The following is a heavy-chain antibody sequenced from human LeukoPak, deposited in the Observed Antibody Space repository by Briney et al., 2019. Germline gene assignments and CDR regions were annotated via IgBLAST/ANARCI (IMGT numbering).Heavy chain of an antibody. CDR2: IYYSGST. CDR1: GGSISRGGYY. J-gene: IGHJ4*02. D-gene: IGHD3-3*01. Sequence: PSETLSLTCTVSGGSISRGGYYWSWIRQHPGKGLEWIGYIYYSGSTYYNPSLKSRVTISVDTSKNQFSLKLSSVTAADTAVYYCARVLVFGDYLDYWGQGTLVTVSS. CDR3: ARVLVFGDYLDY. V-gene: IGHV4-31*03.